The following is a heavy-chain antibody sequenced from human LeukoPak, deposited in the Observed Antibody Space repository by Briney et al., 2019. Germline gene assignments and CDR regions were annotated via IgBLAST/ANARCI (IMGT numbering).Heavy chain of an antibody. CDR2: TSYDGTNK. CDR1: GFPFSSYA. CDR3: ARDQGFCVSTSCSPGFYYYMDV. D-gene: IGHD2-2*01. V-gene: IGHV3-30*01. Sequence: GGSLRLSCAASGFPFSSYALHWVRQAPGKGLEWVAVTSYDGTNKYYADSVKGRFTISRDNSKNTLSLQMNSLRPEDTALYYCARDQGFCVSTSCSPGFYYYMDVWGKGTTDTVSS. J-gene: IGHJ6*03.